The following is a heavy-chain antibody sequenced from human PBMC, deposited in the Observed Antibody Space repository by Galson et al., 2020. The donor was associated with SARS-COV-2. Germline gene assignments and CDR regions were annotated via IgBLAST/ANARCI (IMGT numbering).Heavy chain of an antibody. V-gene: IGHV3-74*01. CDR1: GFTFSNYW. CDR2: INSDGSNT. CDR3: ASVAAIGDY. Sequence: GGSLRLSCAASGFTFSNYWMHWVRQAPGKGLVWVSRINSDGSNTSYADSVKGRFTISRDNAKNTLYLQMTSLRAEDTAVYYCASVAAIGDYWGQGTPVTVSS. D-gene: IGHD2-2*01. J-gene: IGHJ4*02.